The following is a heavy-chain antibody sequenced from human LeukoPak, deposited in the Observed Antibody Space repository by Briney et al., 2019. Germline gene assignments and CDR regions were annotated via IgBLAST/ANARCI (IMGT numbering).Heavy chain of an antibody. V-gene: IGHV1-8*03. J-gene: IGHJ5*02. Sequence: ASVKVSCKASGYTFTSYGINWVRQAPGQGLEWMGWMNPNSGNTGYAQKFQGRVTITSNTSISTAYMELSSLRSDDTAGSFCGRAREVVGATRGWFDGWGQGTLVTVSS. CDR2: MNPNSGNT. D-gene: IGHD1-26*01. CDR1: GYTFTSYG. CDR3: GRAREVVGATRGWFDG.